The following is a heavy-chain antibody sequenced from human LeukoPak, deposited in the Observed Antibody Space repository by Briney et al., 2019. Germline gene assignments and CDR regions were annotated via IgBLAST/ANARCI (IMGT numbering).Heavy chain of an antibody. Sequence: ASVKVSCKASGYTFTGYYMHWVRQAPGQGLEWMRWINPNSGGTNYAQKFQGRVTMTRDTSISTAYMELSRLKSDDTALYYCATFGRYYSDGSCHPRWFDPWGQGTLVTVSS. CDR1: GYTFTGYY. CDR2: INPNSGGT. D-gene: IGHD2-15*01. J-gene: IGHJ5*02. V-gene: IGHV1-2*02. CDR3: ATFGRYYSDGSCHPRWFDP.